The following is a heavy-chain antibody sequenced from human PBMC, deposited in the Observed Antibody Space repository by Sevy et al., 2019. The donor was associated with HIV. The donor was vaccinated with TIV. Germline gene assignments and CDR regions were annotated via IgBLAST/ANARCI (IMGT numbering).Heavy chain of an antibody. CDR3: AIRFLEWLQSYWYFDL. V-gene: IGHV4-39*01. CDR2: IYYSGST. CDR1: GGSISSSSYY. J-gene: IGHJ2*01. D-gene: IGHD3-3*01. Sequence: GSLRLSCTVSGGSISSSSYYWGWIRQPPGKGLEWIGSIYYSGSTYYNPSLKSRVTISVDTSKNQFSLKLSSVTAADTAVYYCAIRFLEWLQSYWYFDLWGRGTLVTVSS.